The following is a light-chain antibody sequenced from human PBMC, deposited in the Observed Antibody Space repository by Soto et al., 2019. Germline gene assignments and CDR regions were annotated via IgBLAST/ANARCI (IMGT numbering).Light chain of an antibody. Sequence: QSVLTQPPSVFAAPGQKVTISCSGISSNIGNNYVSWYQHLPGAAPKLIIYDNDKRSSGIPDRFSGSKSGTSATLDITGLQTGDEADYYCGTWDSTLSGVFGTGTKLTVL. V-gene: IGLV1-51*01. J-gene: IGLJ1*01. CDR2: DND. CDR1: SSNIGNNY. CDR3: GTWDSTLSGV.